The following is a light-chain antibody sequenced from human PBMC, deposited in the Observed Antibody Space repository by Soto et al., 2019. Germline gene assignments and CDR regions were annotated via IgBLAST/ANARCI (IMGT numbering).Light chain of an antibody. CDR2: EGT. CDR3: CSYAGSSTSPYV. J-gene: IGLJ1*01. V-gene: IGLV2-23*01. CDR1: SSDVGSYNL. Sequence: QSVLTQPASVSGSPGQSITISCTGTSSDVGSYNLVSWYQQHPGKAPKLMIYEGTKRPSGVSNRFSGSKSGNTASLTISGLQADDEADYYCCSYAGSSTSPYVFGAGTKLTVL.